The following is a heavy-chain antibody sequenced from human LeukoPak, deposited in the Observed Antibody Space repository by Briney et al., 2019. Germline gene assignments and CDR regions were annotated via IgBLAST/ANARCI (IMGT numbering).Heavy chain of an antibody. J-gene: IGHJ6*03. CDR2: ISSGSSFQ. D-gene: IGHD3-16*01. CDR3: AREGDPPGFYYYHHLDV. CDR1: GFDFSIYA. V-gene: IGHV3-21*01. Sequence: GGSLRLSCAASGFDFSIYAIDWVRQAPGRGLEWVSSISSGSSFQNYAESVKGRFTISRDNAKNSVYLQMNRLRAEDTAVYFCAREGDPPGFYYYHHLDVWGKGTTVTVSS.